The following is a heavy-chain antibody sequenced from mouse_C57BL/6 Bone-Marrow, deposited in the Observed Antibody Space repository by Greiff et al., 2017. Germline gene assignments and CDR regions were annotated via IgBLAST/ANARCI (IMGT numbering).Heavy chain of an antibody. CDR3: ARSYYGSFYWYFDV. Sequence: VKLVESGAELVKPGASVKISCKASGYAFSSYWMNWVKQRPGKGLEWIGQIYPGDGDTNYNGKFKGKATLTADKSSSTAYMQLSSLTSEDSAVYFCARSYYGSFYWYFDVWGTGTTVTVSS. J-gene: IGHJ1*03. CDR2: IYPGDGDT. V-gene: IGHV1-80*01. CDR1: GYAFSSYW. D-gene: IGHD1-1*01.